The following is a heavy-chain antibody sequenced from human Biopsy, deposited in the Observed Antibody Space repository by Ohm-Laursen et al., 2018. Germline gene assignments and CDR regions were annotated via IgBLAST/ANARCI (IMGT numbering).Heavy chain of an antibody. D-gene: IGHD2-8*01. CDR1: GFTVSNKY. CDR2: IYTGGTT. J-gene: IGHJ4*02. Sequence: SLRLSCTASGFTVSNKYMSWVRQAPGKGLEWVSEIYTGGTTHYADSVRGRFTISRDNTKNTLYLQMNSLRAEDTAVYYCARHHCTNGVCLGVYFDYWGQGTLVTVSS. CDR3: ARHHCTNGVCLGVYFDY. V-gene: IGHV3-53*01.